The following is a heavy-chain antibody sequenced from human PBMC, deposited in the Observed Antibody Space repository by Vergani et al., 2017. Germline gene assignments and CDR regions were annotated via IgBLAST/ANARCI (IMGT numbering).Heavy chain of an antibody. CDR1: GFTFSDYY. J-gene: IGHJ4*02. Sequence: VQLLESGGGLVQPGGSLRLSCAASGFTFSDYYMSWIRQAPGKGLEWVAVISYDGRNEYYADSVKGRFTISRDNSKNTLYLQMNSLRAEDTAMYYCARGQVYTIFGVGSPDYWGQGTLVTVSS. D-gene: IGHD3-3*01. V-gene: IGHV3-30*03. CDR2: ISYDGRNE. CDR3: ARGQVYTIFGVGSPDY.